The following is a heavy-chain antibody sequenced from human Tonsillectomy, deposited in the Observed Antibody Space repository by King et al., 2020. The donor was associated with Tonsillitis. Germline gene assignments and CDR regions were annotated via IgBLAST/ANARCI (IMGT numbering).Heavy chain of an antibody. J-gene: IGHJ4*02. D-gene: IGHD5-12*01. CDR3: ARVAKTSGYDIYYFDY. CDR1: GGTFSNYA. Sequence: QLVQSGAEVKKPGSSVKVSCKASGGTFSNYAINWVRQAPGQGLEWMGGIIPIFGTTNYAQKFQGRVTITADESTSTAYMALSSLRSEDTAVYYCARVAKTSGYDIYYFDYWGQGTRVTVSS. CDR2: IIPIFGTT. V-gene: IGHV1-69*12.